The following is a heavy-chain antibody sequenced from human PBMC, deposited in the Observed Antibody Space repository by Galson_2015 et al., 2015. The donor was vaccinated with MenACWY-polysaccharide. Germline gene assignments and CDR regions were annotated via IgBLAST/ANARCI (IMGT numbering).Heavy chain of an antibody. J-gene: IGHJ4*02. D-gene: IGHD5-18*01. CDR3: AVVDAAMVRKPFVY. CDR1: GFTFSSYA. Sequence: SLRLSCAASGFTFSSYAMHWVRQAPGKGLEWVAVISYDGSNKYYADSVKGRFTISRDNSKNTLYLQMNSLRAQDPAVYYCAVVDAAMVRKPFVYWCQGTLFTVSS. V-gene: IGHV3-30-3*01. CDR2: ISYDGSNK.